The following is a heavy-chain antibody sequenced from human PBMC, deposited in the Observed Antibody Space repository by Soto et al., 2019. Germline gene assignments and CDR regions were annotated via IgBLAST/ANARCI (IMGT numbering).Heavy chain of an antibody. CDR1: GGSISSSSYY. Sequence: QLQLQESGPGLVKPSETLSLTCTVSGGSISSSSYYWGWIRQPPGKGLEWIGSIYYSGSTYYNPSLKSRVTISVDTSKNQFSLKLSSVTAADTAVYYCARAAVWFGEWYFDYWGQGTLVTVSS. CDR3: ARAAVWFGEWYFDY. D-gene: IGHD3-10*01. CDR2: IYYSGST. J-gene: IGHJ4*02. V-gene: IGHV4-39*01.